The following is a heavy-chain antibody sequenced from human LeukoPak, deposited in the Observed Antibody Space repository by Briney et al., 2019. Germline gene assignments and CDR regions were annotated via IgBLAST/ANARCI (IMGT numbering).Heavy chain of an antibody. CDR1: GFTFGDYC. Sequence: PGGSLRLSCAASGFTFGDYCMSWVRQAPGKGLEWVSGINWNGSSRGYADSVKGRFTISRDNAKNSLYLQMNSLRAEDAALYYFSSDRGGYYDSSLDSDHWGQGTLVTVSS. D-gene: IGHD3-22*01. CDR3: SSDRGGYYDSSLDSDH. J-gene: IGHJ4*02. CDR2: INWNGSSR. V-gene: IGHV3-20*04.